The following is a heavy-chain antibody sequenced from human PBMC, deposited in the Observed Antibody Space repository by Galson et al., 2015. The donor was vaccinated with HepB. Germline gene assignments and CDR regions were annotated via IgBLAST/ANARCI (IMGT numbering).Heavy chain of an antibody. V-gene: IGHV3-30*18. CDR1: GFTFSSYG. Sequence: SLRLSCAASGFTFSSYGMHWVRQAPGKGLEWVAVISYDGSNKYYADSVKGRFTISRDNSKNTLYLQMNSLRAEDTAVYYCAKGPRYGSGSYPLVYWGQGTLVTVSS. J-gene: IGHJ4*02. D-gene: IGHD3-10*01. CDR3: AKGPRYGSGSYPLVY. CDR2: ISYDGSNK.